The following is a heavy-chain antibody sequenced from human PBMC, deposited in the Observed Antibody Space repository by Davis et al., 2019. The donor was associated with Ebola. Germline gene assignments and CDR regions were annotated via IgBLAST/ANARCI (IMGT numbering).Heavy chain of an antibody. J-gene: IGHJ6*02. CDR3: ARDRITIFGVVTIHYGMDV. CDR1: GFTFSSYS. V-gene: IGHV3-48*02. Sequence: GESLKISCAASGFTFSSYSMNWVRQAPGKGLEWVSSISSSSSIIYYADSVKGRFTISRDNAKNSLYLQMNSLRDEDTAVYYCARDRITIFGVVTIHYGMDVWGQGTTVTVSS. CDR2: ISSSSSII. D-gene: IGHD3-3*01.